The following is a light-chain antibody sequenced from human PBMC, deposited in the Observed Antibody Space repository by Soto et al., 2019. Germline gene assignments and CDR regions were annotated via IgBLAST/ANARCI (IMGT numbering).Light chain of an antibody. Sequence: DIQMTQSPSTLSASVGDRVTITCRAGQSISTWLAWYQQKPGKAPKLLIYDASDLERGVPSRFSGSGSGTEFTLTISDLQPDDLATYYCQQYNSFWTFGQGTKVEI. CDR2: DAS. J-gene: IGKJ1*01. CDR3: QQYNSFWT. V-gene: IGKV1-5*01. CDR1: QSISTW.